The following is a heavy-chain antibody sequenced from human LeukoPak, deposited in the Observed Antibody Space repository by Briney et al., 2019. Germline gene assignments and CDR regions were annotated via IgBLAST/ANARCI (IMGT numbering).Heavy chain of an antibody. CDR3: TTDRAYNWSYDGGNWFDP. J-gene: IGHJ5*02. Sequence: GGSLRLSCAASGFTFSNAWMSWVRQAPGKGLEWVGRIKSKTDGGTTDYAAPVKGRFTISRDDSKNTLYLQMNSLKTEDTAVYYCTTDRAYNWSYDGGNWFDPWGQGTLVTVSS. V-gene: IGHV3-15*01. D-gene: IGHD1-7*01. CDR2: IKSKTDGGTT. CDR1: GFTFSNAW.